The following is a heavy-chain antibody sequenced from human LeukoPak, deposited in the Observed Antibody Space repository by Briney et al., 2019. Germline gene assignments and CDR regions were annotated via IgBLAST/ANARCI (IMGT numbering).Heavy chain of an antibody. Sequence: GGSLRLSCAASGFTFSSSGMSWVRQAPREGLEGGSYIISSSSTTYYAHSVKSRVTISIDTAKNSLYLQLTSLRAEDTAVYYCARGRYWSYSTLIPYYFDYWGQGTLVTVSS. CDR3: ARGRYWSYSTLIPYYFDY. CDR1: GFTFSSSG. CDR2: IISSSSTT. J-gene: IGHJ4*02. D-gene: IGHD2-8*02. V-gene: IGHV3-48*01.